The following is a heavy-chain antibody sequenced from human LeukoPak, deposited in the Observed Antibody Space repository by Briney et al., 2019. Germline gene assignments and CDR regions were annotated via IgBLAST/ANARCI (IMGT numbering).Heavy chain of an antibody. CDR2: IIPIFGTA. Sequence: ASVKVSCKASGYTFTSYAMNWVRQAPGQGLEWMGGIIPIFGTANYAQKFQGRVTITADKSTSTAYMELSSLRSEDTAVYYCARGPGYCSGGSCEGPYYYYMDVWGKGTTVTVSS. J-gene: IGHJ6*03. V-gene: IGHV1-69*06. D-gene: IGHD2-15*01. CDR3: ARGPGYCSGGSCEGPYYYYMDV. CDR1: GYTFTSYA.